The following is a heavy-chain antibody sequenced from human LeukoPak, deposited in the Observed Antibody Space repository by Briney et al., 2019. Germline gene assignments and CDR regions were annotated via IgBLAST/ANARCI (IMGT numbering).Heavy chain of an antibody. CDR1: GFIFGSYG. CDR2: IWYNGSKK. D-gene: IGHD3-10*01. J-gene: IGHJ4*02. CDR3: ARDKFRFDN. Sequence: GGSLRLSCAASGFIFGSYGMHWVRQAPGKGLEWVAVIWYNGSKKYYADSVKGRFTISRDSSKNTLYLQMNSLRAEDTAVYYCARDKFRFDNWGQGTLVTVSS. V-gene: IGHV3-33*01.